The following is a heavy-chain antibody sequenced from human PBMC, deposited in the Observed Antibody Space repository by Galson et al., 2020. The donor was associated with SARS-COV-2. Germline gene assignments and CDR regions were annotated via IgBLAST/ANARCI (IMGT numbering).Heavy chain of an antibody. CDR2: FDPEDGET. Sequence: ASVKVSCKVSGYTLTELSMHWVRQAPGKGLEWMGGFDPEDGETIYAQKFQGRVTMTEDTSTDTAYMELSSLRSEDTAVYYCATGPAMTIVTTVSWFDPWGQGALVTVSS. V-gene: IGHV1-24*01. J-gene: IGHJ5*02. D-gene: IGHD4-4*01. CDR3: ATGPAMTIVTTVSWFDP. CDR1: GYTLTELS.